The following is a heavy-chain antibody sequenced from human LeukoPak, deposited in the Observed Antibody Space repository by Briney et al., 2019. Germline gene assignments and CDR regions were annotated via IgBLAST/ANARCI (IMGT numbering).Heavy chain of an antibody. CDR3: GSRDKGYYYGLDV. CDR2: ISGGGNT. CDR1: GFTGSSNY. J-gene: IGHJ6*02. V-gene: IGHV3-66*01. Sequence: PGGSLRLSCVASGFTGSSNYMSWVRQAPGKGLKWVSIISGGGNTYYADSVKDRFTISRDNSKSTMYLQMKSLRAEDTAVYYCGSRDKGYYYGLDVWGQGTTVTVSS. D-gene: IGHD5-24*01.